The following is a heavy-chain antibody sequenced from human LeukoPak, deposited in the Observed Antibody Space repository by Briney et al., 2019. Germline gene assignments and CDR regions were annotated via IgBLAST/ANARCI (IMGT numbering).Heavy chain of an antibody. V-gene: IGHV3-7*01. CDR1: GFTFSNYW. D-gene: IGHD3-3*01. CDR3: AKDGDVLRFLEWLLPTDNWFDP. J-gene: IGHJ5*02. Sequence: GGSLRLSCAASGFTFSNYWMGWVRQAPGKRPEWVANMNIDGSEKYYADSVKGRFSISRDNARNSVYLQMASLRVEDTAVYYCAKDGDVLRFLEWLLPTDNWFDPWGQGTLVTVSS. CDR2: MNIDGSEK.